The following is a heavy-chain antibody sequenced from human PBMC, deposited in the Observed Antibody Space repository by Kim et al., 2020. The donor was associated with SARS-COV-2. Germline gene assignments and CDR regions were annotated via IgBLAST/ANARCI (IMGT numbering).Heavy chain of an antibody. Sequence: VKGRLTISRDNSKNTLYRQMNSLRAEDTAVYYCAKDLKSIAARQTYGMDVWGQGTTVTVSS. J-gene: IGHJ6*02. CDR3: AKDLKSIAARQTYGMDV. D-gene: IGHD6-6*01. V-gene: IGHV3-30*02.